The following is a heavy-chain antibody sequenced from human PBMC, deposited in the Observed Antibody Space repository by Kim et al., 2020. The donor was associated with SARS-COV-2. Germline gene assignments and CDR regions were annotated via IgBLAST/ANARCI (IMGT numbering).Heavy chain of an antibody. V-gene: IGHV3-48*02. D-gene: IGHD1-20*01. CDR3: ARGGQYNWNPIQMYYNYGMDV. CDR1: GFTFSSYT. Sequence: GGSLRLSCAASGFTFSSYTMNWVRQAPGKGLEWVSYISSSSSNIYYADSVKGRFTISRDNAKNSLYLQMNSLRDEDTAVYYCARGGQYNWNPIQMYYNYGMDVWGQGTTVTVSS. CDR2: ISSSSSNI. J-gene: IGHJ6*02.